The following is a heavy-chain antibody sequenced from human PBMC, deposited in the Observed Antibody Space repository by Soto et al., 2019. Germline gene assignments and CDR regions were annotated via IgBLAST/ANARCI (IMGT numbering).Heavy chain of an antibody. D-gene: IGHD2-2*01. J-gene: IGHJ5*02. V-gene: IGHV4-30-2*01. Sequence: SETLSLTCTVSGGSISSGGYFWSWIRQPPGKGLEWIGYIYHSGSTYYNPSLKSRVSISVDRSKNQFSLKLSSVTAADTAVYYCARVPDRWGQGTLVTVPQ. CDR1: GGSISSGGYF. CDR2: IYHSGST. CDR3: ARVPDR.